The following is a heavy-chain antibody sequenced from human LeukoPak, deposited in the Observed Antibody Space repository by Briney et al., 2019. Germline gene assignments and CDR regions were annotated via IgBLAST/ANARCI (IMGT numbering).Heavy chain of an antibody. CDR3: ARGPRTAEYFQH. J-gene: IGHJ1*01. Sequence: GGSLRLSCAASGFTFSSYSMNWVRQAPGKGLEWVSSISSSSSYIYYADSVKGRFTISRDNAKNSQYLQMNSLRAEDTAVYYCARGPRTAEYFQHWGQGTLVTVSS. CDR1: GFTFSSYS. D-gene: IGHD1-14*01. V-gene: IGHV3-21*01. CDR2: ISSSSSYI.